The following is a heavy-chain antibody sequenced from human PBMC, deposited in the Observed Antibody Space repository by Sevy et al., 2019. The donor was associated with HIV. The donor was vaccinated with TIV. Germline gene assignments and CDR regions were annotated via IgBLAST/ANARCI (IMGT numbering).Heavy chain of an antibody. D-gene: IGHD3-16*01. CDR2: IYHSGST. J-gene: IGHJ5*02. Sequence: SETLSLTCAVSGGSISSGGYSWSWIRQPPGKGLEWIGYIYHSGSTYYNPSLKSRVTISVDRSKNQFSLKLSSVTAADTAVYYCARDRLAARMGGWFDPGGQGTLVTVSS. CDR3: ARDRLAARMGGWFDP. V-gene: IGHV4-30-2*01. CDR1: GGSISSGGYS.